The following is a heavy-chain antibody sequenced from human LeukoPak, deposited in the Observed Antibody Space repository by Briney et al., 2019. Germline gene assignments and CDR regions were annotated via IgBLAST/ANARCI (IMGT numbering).Heavy chain of an antibody. CDR2: ISPSGDIT. J-gene: IGHJ6*03. V-gene: IGHV3-23*01. CDR1: GFIFSSHG. Sequence: GGSLRLSCAASGFIFSSHGMNWVRQAPGKGLEWVSGISPSGDITYYADSVKGRFTLARDNAKSSLYLQMNSLRAEDTAVYYCARDPYSGSYGADYYYYMDVWGKGTTVTISS. D-gene: IGHD1-26*01. CDR3: ARDPYSGSYGADYYYYMDV.